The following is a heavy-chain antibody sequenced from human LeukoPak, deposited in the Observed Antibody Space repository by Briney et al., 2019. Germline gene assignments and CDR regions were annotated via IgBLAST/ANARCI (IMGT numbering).Heavy chain of an antibody. CDR1: GFTFSSYW. CDR3: ARRHYYGSGSPPSDY. CDR2: INSDGSST. D-gene: IGHD3-10*01. V-gene: IGHV3-74*01. J-gene: IGHJ4*02. Sequence: GGSRRLSCAASGFTFSSYWMHWVRQAPGKGLVWVSRINSDGSSTSYADSVKGRFTISRDNAKNTLYLQMNSLRAEDTAVYYCARRHYYGSGSPPSDYWGQGTLVTVSS.